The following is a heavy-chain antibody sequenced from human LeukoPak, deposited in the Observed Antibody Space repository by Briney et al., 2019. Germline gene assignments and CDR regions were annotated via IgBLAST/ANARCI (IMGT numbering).Heavy chain of an antibody. J-gene: IGHJ5*02. CDR2: IIPIFGTV. V-gene: IGHV1-69*13. D-gene: IGHD6-19*01. CDR1: GGTFSSYA. CDR3: ATSIAVAGMDWFDP. Sequence: SVKVSCKASGGTFSSYAISWVRQAPGQGLEWMGGIIPIFGTVNYAQKFQGRVTITADESTSTAYMELSSLRSEDTAVYYCATSIAVAGMDWFDPWGQGTLVTVSS.